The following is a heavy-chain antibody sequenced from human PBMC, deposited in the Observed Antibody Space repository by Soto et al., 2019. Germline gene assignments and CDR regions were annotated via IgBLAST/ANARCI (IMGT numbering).Heavy chain of an antibody. J-gene: IGHJ4*02. CDR1: GGSISTSAW. V-gene: IGHV4-4*02. D-gene: IGHD6-13*01. Sequence: SETLSLTCAVSGGSISTSAWWTWVRQSPTKGLEWIGEIRHRGSTNKNPSLSSRVTMSVDMSENYFSLSLASVTAADTAVYYCASSHAGAHITAAVHWGQGTLVTVSS. CDR3: ASSHAGAHITAAVH. CDR2: IRHRGST.